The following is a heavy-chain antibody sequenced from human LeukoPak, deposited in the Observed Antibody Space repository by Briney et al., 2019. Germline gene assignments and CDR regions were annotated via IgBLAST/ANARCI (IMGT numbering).Heavy chain of an antibody. D-gene: IGHD3-22*01. CDR2: INPSSGNT. J-gene: IGHJ6*02. CDR1: GYTFTSYD. CDR3: ARVAYYYDSAGLFLNYFYGMDV. Sequence: SVKVSCKASGYTFTSYDINWVRQATGQGLEWLGWINPSSGNTGYAQKFQGRVTMTRDTSISTAYMELSSLRSEDAAVYYCARVAYYYDSAGLFLNYFYGMDVWGQGTTVTVSS. V-gene: IGHV1-8*02.